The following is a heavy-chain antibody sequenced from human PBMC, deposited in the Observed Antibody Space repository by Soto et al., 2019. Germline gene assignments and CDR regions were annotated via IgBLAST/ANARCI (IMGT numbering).Heavy chain of an antibody. J-gene: IGHJ4*02. CDR2: INAGNGNT. V-gene: IGHV1-3*01. CDR1: GYTFTSYA. CDR3: ARNPSYYDSSGYYFDY. D-gene: IGHD3-22*01. Sequence: ASVKVSCKASGYTFTSYAMHWVRQAPGQRLEWMGWINAGNGNTKYSQKFQGRVTITRDTSASTAYMELSSLRSEDTAVYYCARNPSYYDSSGYYFDYWGQGTLVTVTS.